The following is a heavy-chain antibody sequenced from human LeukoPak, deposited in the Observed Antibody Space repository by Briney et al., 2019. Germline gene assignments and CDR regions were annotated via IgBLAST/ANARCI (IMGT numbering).Heavy chain of an antibody. J-gene: IGHJ3*02. V-gene: IGHV3-23*01. CDR2: ISGRGTNT. CDR3: AKDAYIISTISAFDI. CDR1: GLTFDSYA. D-gene: IGHD5/OR15-5a*01. Sequence: PGGSLRLSCVASGLTFDSYAMSWVRQAPGKGLEWLSGISGRGTNTYYAAPVKGRFTISRDNSKNTLYLQMSSLRAEDTALYYCAKDAYIISTISAFDIWGQGTLVTVSS.